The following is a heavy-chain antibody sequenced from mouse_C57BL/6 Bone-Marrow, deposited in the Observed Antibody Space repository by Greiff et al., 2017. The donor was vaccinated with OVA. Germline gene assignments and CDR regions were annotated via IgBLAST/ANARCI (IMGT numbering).Heavy chain of an antibody. D-gene: IGHD1-1*01. CDR2: IYPGSGST. V-gene: IGHV1-55*01. CDR3: ARNYYGSRRAWFAD. J-gene: IGHJ3*01. CDR1: GYTFTSYW. Sequence: QVQLQQPGAELVKPGASVKMSCKASGYTFTSYWITWVKQRPGQGLEWIGDIYPGSGSTNYNEKFKSKATLTVDTSSSTAYMQLSSLTSDDSAVYDCARNYYGSRRAWFADWGQGTLVTVSA.